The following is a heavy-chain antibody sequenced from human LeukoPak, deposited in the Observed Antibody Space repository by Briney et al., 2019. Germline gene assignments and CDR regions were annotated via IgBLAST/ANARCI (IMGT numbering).Heavy chain of an antibody. V-gene: IGHV3-23*05. Sequence: GGSLRLSCAASGFTFSSYAMSWVRQTPGTGLEWVSSIYGSDSSTYYSDSVKGRFTISRDNSKSTLYLRMNSLRAEDTAVYYCARGLYSSSPWGQGTLVTVSS. CDR3: ARGLYSSSP. D-gene: IGHD6-6*01. J-gene: IGHJ4*02. CDR2: IYGSDSST. CDR1: GFTFSSYA.